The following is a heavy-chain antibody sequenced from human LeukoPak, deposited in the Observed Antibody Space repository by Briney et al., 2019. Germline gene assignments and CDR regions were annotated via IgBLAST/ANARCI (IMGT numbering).Heavy chain of an antibody. CDR2: IYYSGST. V-gene: IGHV4-39*07. J-gene: IGHJ4*02. Sequence: PSETLSLTCTVSGGSISSSSHYWGWIRQPPGKGLEWIGSIYYSGSTYYNPSLKSRVTISVDTSKNQFSLKLSSVTAADTAVYYCARVGSGLEWVSFDYWGQGTLVTVSS. D-gene: IGHD3-3*01. CDR3: ARVGSGLEWVSFDY. CDR1: GGSISSSSHY.